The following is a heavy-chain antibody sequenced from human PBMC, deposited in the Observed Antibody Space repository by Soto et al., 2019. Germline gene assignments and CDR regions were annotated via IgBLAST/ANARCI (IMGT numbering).Heavy chain of an antibody. V-gene: IGHV1-58*01. D-gene: IGHD4-4*01. J-gene: IGHJ6*02. Sequence: ASVKVSCKNSGFTFSSSAVHWVRQARGHRLQWIGWIDVGSGNANYAQMLQGRVTITRDTSASTAYMELSSLRSEDTAVYYCASSYSNYALIDYYYYGMDVWGQGTTVTVSS. CDR3: ASSYSNYALIDYYYYGMDV. CDR2: IDVGSGNA. CDR1: GFTFSSSA.